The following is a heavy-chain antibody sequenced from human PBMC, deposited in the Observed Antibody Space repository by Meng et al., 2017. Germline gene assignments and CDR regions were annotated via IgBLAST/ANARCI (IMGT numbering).Heavy chain of an antibody. CDR1: GYTFTSDG. Sequence: QVKRVRYGGEVKKPGASVNVSCKSSGYTFTSDGISWVRQAPGQGLEWMGWISAYNGNTNYAQKLQGRVTMTTDTSTSTAYMELRSLRSDDTAVYYCARGGIAVAIDYWGQGTLVTVSS. CDR3: ARGGIAVAIDY. D-gene: IGHD6-19*01. J-gene: IGHJ4*02. V-gene: IGHV1-18*01. CDR2: ISAYNGNT.